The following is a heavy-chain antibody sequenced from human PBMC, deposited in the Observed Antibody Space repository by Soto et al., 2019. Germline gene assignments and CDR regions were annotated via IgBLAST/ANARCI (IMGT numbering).Heavy chain of an antibody. CDR2: IIADNDNR. CDR1: GYTFVSHG. V-gene: IGHV1-18*01. J-gene: IGHJ4*02. Sequence: ASVKVSCKASGYTFVSHGISWVRQAPGQELEWMGWIIADNDNRNSAQKFQHRDTKTIETATNTAYMDLRILTADDTALYCSMRDAWQQSPVDVWDQGTLGIVAS. CDR3: MRDAWQQSPVDV. D-gene: IGHD6-13*01.